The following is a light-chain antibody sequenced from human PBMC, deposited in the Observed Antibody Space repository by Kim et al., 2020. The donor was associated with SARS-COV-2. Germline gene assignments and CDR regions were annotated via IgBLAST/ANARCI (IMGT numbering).Light chain of an antibody. Sequence: GQRVTISCSGSSSNIGSNDVNWYQQPPGTAPKLLVSVNNHRPSGVPDRISASKSGTSASLAISGLRSEDEADYYCATWDDRLNGVVFGGGTKVTVL. J-gene: IGLJ3*02. V-gene: IGLV1-44*01. CDR2: VNN. CDR1: SSNIGSND. CDR3: ATWDDRLNGVV.